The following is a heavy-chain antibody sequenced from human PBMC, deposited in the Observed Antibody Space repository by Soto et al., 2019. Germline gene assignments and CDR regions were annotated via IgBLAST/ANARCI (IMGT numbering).Heavy chain of an antibody. J-gene: IGHJ6*02. V-gene: IGHV4-59*08. CDR2: IYYSGST. CDR1: GGSISSYY. CDR3: ARHKYYYYGMDV. Sequence: QVQLQESGPGLVRPSETLSLTCTVSGGSISSYYWSWIRQPPGKGLEWIGYIYYSGSTNYNPSLKRRVPVSVDTSKNQFSLKLSSMTAADQAVYYCARHKYYYYGMDVWGQGTTVTVSS.